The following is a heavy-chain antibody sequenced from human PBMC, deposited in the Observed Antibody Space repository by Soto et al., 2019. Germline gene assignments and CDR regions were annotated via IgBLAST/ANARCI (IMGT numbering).Heavy chain of an antibody. Sequence: QVQLVQSGAEVKKPGSSVKVSCKASGGTFSSYAISWVRQAPGQGLEWMGGIIPIFGTANYAQKFQGRVTITADESTSTAYMELSSLRSEDTAVYYCARDHCQFVSTSCYFGDYYYGMDVWGQGTTVTVSS. CDR3: ARDHCQFVSTSCYFGDYYYGMDV. CDR2: IIPIFGTA. J-gene: IGHJ6*02. CDR1: GGTFSSYA. D-gene: IGHD2-2*01. V-gene: IGHV1-69*12.